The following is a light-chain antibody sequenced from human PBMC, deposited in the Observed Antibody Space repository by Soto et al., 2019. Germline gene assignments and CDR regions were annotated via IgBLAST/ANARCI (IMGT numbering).Light chain of an antibody. J-gene: IGKJ4*01. V-gene: IGKV3-20*01. Sequence: EIVLTQSPGTLSLSPGERATLSCRASQSLSSSFLAWYQHKLGQAPRVLIYGASSRATGIPDRFSGSGSGTDFTLSTSRLEPEDFAVYYCQQYGNSPVTFGGGTKVEIK. CDR1: QSLSSSF. CDR2: GAS. CDR3: QQYGNSPVT.